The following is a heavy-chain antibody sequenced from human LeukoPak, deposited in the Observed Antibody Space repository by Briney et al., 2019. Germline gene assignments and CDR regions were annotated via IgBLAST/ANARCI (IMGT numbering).Heavy chain of an antibody. CDR2: IIPIFGTA. CDR3: ARLTGIAAAGTGY. D-gene: IGHD6-13*01. J-gene: IGHJ4*02. V-gene: IGHV1-69*13. CDR1: GGTFSSYA. Sequence: ASVKVSCKASGGTFSSYAISWVRQAPGQGLEWMGGIIPIFGTANYAQKFQVRVTITADESTSTAYMELSSLRSEDTAVYYCARLTGIAAAGTGYWGQGTLVTVSS.